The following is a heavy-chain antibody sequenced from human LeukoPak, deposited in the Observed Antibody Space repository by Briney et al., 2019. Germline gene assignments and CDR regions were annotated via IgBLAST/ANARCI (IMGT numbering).Heavy chain of an antibody. CDR1: GDSVSRNIYY. CDR3: ASQRAGGYNWWYFDV. Sequence: PSETLSLTCSVSGDSVSRNIYYWGWVRQPPGKGLEWIGSIVAGGRTYYNPSLKSRVATSVDTSNNQFSLTLNSVTAADTGVFYCASQRAGGYNWWYFDVWGRGTLVTVSS. V-gene: IGHV4-39*01. CDR2: IVAGGRT. J-gene: IGHJ2*01. D-gene: IGHD1-1*01.